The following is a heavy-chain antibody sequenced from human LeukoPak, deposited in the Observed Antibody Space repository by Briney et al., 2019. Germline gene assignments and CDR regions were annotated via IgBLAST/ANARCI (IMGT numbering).Heavy chain of an antibody. J-gene: IGHJ6*03. D-gene: IGHD3-3*01. Sequence: GGSLRLSCAASGFTFSSYWMSWVRQAPGKGLEWVANIKQDGSEKYYVDSVKGRFTISRDNAKNSLYLQMNSLRAEDTAVYYCARMGEDTYYDFWSGQPGYYYYMDVWGKGTTVTVSS. CDR2: IKQDGSEK. CDR1: GFTFSSYW. V-gene: IGHV3-7*01. CDR3: ARMGEDTYYDFWSGQPGYYYYMDV.